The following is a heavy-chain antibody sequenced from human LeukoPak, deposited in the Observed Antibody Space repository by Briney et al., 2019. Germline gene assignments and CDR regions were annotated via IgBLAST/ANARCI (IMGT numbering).Heavy chain of an antibody. D-gene: IGHD3-22*01. J-gene: IGHJ4*02. Sequence: PGGSLRLSCAASGFTFSSYAMSWVRQAPGKGLEWVSAISGSGGSTYYADSVKGRFTISRDNSKNSLYLQMNSLRAEDTAVYYCARDSLPFYYDSSGYCCNFDYWGQGTLVTVSS. CDR3: ARDSLPFYYDSSGYCCNFDY. V-gene: IGHV3-23*01. CDR2: ISGSGGST. CDR1: GFTFSSYA.